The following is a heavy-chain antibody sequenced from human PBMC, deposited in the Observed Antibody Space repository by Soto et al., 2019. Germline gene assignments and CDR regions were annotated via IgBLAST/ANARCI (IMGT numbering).Heavy chain of an antibody. CDR1: GYTFSNCA. V-gene: IGHV1-3*01. J-gene: IGHJ4*02. CDR2: INAGNGDT. D-gene: IGHD4-17*01. Sequence: ASVKVSCKASGYTFSNCAMHWVRQAPGQGLEWMGWINAGNGDTKYSQKFQDRVTITRDTSASTAYMELSSLRFEDTAVYYCASEIDATPATSLYYWGEGTRVTVS. CDR3: ASEIDATPATSLYY.